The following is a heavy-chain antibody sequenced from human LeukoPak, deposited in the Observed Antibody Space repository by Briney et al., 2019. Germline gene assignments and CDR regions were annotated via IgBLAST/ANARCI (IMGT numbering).Heavy chain of an antibody. CDR1: GYTFTSYD. D-gene: IGHD3-3*01. CDR2: MNPNSGNT. Sequence: ASVKVSCKASGYTFTSYDINWVRQATGQGLEWMGWMNPNSGNTGYAQKFQGRVTMTRSTSISTAYMELSSLRSEDTAVYYCARGDFWSGYYPFDYWGQGTLVTVSS. V-gene: IGHV1-8*01. J-gene: IGHJ4*02. CDR3: ARGDFWSGYYPFDY.